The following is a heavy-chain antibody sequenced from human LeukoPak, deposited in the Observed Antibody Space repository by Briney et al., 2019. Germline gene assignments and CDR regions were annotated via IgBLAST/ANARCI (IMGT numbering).Heavy chain of an antibody. CDR1: GYTFTAYY. Sequence: ASVKVSCKASGYTFTAYYMHWVRQAPGKGLEWMGWINPNSGGTNYAQKFQGRVTMTRDTSISTAYMELSRLRSDDTAVYYCIVRYDPDYWGQGTLVTVSS. CDR3: IVRYDPDY. D-gene: IGHD3-22*01. CDR2: INPNSGGT. J-gene: IGHJ4*02. V-gene: IGHV1-2*02.